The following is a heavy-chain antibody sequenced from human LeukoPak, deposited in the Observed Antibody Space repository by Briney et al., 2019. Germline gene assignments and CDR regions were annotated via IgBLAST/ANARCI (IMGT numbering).Heavy chain of an antibody. V-gene: IGHV3-23*01. D-gene: IGHD4-23*01. J-gene: IGHJ4*02. CDR3: AKDPAVVTRYYFDY. CDR1: GFIFSNYG. Sequence: GGSLRLSCAASGFIFSNYGMNWVRQAPGKGLEWVAAISASGSATSYADSVRGRFTISRDNSKSTTYLQMNSLRAEDTAVYYCAKDPAVVTRYYFDYWGQGTLVTVSS. CDR2: ISASGSAT.